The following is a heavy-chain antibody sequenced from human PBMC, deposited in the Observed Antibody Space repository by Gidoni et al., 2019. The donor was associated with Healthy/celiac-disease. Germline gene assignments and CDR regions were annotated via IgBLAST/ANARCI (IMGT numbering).Heavy chain of an antibody. D-gene: IGHD2-15*01. Sequence: QVQLVESGGGVVQPGRSLRLSCAASGFTFSSYGMHWVRQAPGKGLEWVAVIWYDGSNKYYADSVKGRFTISRDNSKNTLYLQMNSLRAEDTAVYYCARVRGSQYFDYWGQGTLVTVSS. CDR2: IWYDGSNK. J-gene: IGHJ4*02. CDR1: GFTFSSYG. V-gene: IGHV3-33*01. CDR3: ARVRGSQYFDY.